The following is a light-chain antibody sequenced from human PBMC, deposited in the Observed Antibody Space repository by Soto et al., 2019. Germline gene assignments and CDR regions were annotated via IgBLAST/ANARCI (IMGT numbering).Light chain of an antibody. CDR1: QSISNY. CDR2: AAS. CDR3: QQSYSSPRP. V-gene: IGKV1-39*01. J-gene: IGKJ1*01. Sequence: DIQMTQSPSSLSASVGDRVTITCRASQSISNYLNWYQQKPGKDPKLLINAASSLQSGVPSRFSGSGSGTDFTLTISSLQPEDFATYYCQQSYSSPRPFGQGTKVDIK.